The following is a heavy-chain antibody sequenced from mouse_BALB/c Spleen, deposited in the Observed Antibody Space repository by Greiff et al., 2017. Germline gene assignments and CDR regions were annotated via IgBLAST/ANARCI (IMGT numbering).Heavy chain of an antibody. V-gene: IGHV1S29*02. J-gene: IGHJ4*01. Sequence: EVKLVESGPELVKPGASVKISCKASGYTFTDYNMHWVKQSHGKSLEWIGYIYPYNGGTGYNQKFKSKATLTVDNSSSTAYMELRSLTSEDSAVYYCARADSSGAMDYWGQGTSVTVSS. CDR3: ARADSSGAMDY. CDR1: GYTFTDYN. D-gene: IGHD3-2*01. CDR2: IYPYNGGT.